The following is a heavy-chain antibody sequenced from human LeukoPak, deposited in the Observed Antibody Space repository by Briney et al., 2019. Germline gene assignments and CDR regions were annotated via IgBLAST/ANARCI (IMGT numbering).Heavy chain of an antibody. CDR1: GGSISSCNW. J-gene: IGHJ4*02. D-gene: IGHD4-17*01. V-gene: IGHV4-4*02. CDR2: IYHSGSI. Sequence: SGTLSLTCAASGGSISSCNWWSWVRPPPGKGLEWFGEIYHSGSINYNPSLKSRFTISMDKSKNQFSLKLNTVTAADTAVYYCARASHDYGDYSHFDYWGQGTLVTVSS. CDR3: ARASHDYGDYSHFDY.